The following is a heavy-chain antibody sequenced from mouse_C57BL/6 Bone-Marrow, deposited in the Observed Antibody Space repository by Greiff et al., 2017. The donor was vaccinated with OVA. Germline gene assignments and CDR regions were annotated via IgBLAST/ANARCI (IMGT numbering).Heavy chain of an antibody. CDR1: GFTFSSYA. CDR3: ARGYYDYDGGFAY. CDR2: ISDGGSYT. Sequence: EVQGVESGGGLVKPGGSLKLSCAASGFTFSSYAMSWVRQTPEKRLEWVATISDGGSYTYYPDNVKGRFTISRDNAKNNLYLQMSHLKSEDTAMYYCARGYYDYDGGFAYWGQGTLVTVSA. J-gene: IGHJ3*01. D-gene: IGHD2-4*01. V-gene: IGHV5-4*01.